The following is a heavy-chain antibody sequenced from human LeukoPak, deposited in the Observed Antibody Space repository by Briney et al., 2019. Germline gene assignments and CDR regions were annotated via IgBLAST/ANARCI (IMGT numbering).Heavy chain of an antibody. Sequence: GGSLRLSCAASGFTFSSYWMSWVRQAPGKGLEWVANIKQDGSEKYYVDSVKGRFTISRDNAKSSLYLQMNSLRAEDTAVYYCARVGWGKYFEYWGQGTLVTVSS. CDR1: GFTFSSYW. J-gene: IGHJ4*02. CDR2: IKQDGSEK. CDR3: ARVGWGKYFEY. V-gene: IGHV3-7*01. D-gene: IGHD3-16*01.